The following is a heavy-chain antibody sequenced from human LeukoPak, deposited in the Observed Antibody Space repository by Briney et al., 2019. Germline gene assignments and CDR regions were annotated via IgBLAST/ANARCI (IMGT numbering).Heavy chain of an antibody. Sequence: GGTLRLSCAASGVTFSSYSRNWVHQAPGKGLEWVSSISNSSSYIYYADSVRGRFTISRDNAKNPLYLQMNSLRAEDTAVYYCARRREWEPPDYWGQGTLVTVSS. D-gene: IGHD1-26*01. CDR3: ARRREWEPPDY. CDR1: GVTFSSYS. CDR2: ISNSSSYI. J-gene: IGHJ4*02. V-gene: IGHV3-21*01.